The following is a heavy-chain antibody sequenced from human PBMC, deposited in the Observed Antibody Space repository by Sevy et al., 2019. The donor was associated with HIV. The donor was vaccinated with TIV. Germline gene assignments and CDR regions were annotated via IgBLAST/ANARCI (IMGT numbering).Heavy chain of an antibody. D-gene: IGHD3-3*01. J-gene: IGHJ5*02. CDR3: ARGVFGVVISWFDP. V-gene: IGHV4-34*01. CDR1: GGSFSGYY. CDR2: INHSGST. Sequence: SESLSLTCAVYGGSFSGYYWNWIRQPPGKGLECIGEINHSGSTDYNPSLKSRVTISVDTSKNQFSLKLISVTAADTAVYFCARGVFGVVISWFDPWGQGTLVTVSS.